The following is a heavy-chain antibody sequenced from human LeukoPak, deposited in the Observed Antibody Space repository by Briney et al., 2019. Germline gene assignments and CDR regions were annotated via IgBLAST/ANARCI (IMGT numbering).Heavy chain of an antibody. CDR2: INGRGGST. V-gene: IGHV3-23*01. CDR3: AKARVAARHDLDY. Sequence: GGSLRLSCAASGFTFSNYAMSWVRQAPGKGLEWVSSINGRGGSTYYADSVKGRFTISRDNSKNTLYLQMNSLRAEDTAIYYCAKARVAARHDLDYWGQGTLVTVSS. J-gene: IGHJ4*02. CDR1: GFTFSNYA. D-gene: IGHD6-6*01.